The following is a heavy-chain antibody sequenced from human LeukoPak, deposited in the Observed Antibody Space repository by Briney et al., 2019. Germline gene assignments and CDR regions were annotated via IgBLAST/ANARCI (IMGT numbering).Heavy chain of an antibody. CDR2: IIPIFATP. V-gene: IGHV1-69*05. CDR3: ARGPLYYDLSTGYPPSEMYYFDY. D-gene: IGHD3-9*01. J-gene: IGHJ4*02. Sequence: ASVKVSRKASGGTFSSYAVSWVRQAPGQGLECIGGIIPIFATPDYAQKFRGRVSITTDESTSTAYMELSSLRSEDTALYYCARGPLYYDLSTGYPPSEMYYFDYWGQGTLVTVSS. CDR1: GGTFSSYA.